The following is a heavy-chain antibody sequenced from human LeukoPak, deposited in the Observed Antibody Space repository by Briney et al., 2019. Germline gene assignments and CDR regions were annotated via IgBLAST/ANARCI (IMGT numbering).Heavy chain of an antibody. D-gene: IGHD2-2*01. CDR3: ARSSCYGSCYFDY. V-gene: IGHV5-51*01. CDR1: GYTFTTHW. Sequence: GESLKISCQGSGYTFTTHWIGWVRQMPGKGLEWMGIIYPGDPDTTYSPSFQGQVTISADKSISTAYLQWSSLRASDTAIYYCARSSCYGSCYFDYWGQGTLVTVSS. J-gene: IGHJ4*02. CDR2: IYPGDPDT.